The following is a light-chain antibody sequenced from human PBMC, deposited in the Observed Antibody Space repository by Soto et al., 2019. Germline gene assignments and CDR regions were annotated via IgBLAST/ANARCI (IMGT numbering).Light chain of an antibody. Sequence: QSVLTQPASVSGSPGQSITISCTGTSSDVGGYNYVSWYQQHPGKAPKLMIYEVSNRPSGVSNRFSGSKSGNTASLTISGRQAEDEADYYCSSDTSSRVVVGGGTKLTVL. V-gene: IGLV2-14*01. CDR2: EVS. CDR1: SSDVGGYNY. CDR3: SSDTSSRVV. J-gene: IGLJ2*01.